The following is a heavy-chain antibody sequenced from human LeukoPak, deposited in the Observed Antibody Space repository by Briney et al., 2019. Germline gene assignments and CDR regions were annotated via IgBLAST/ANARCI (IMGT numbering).Heavy chain of an antibody. J-gene: IGHJ4*02. Sequence: PGGSLRLSCAASGFTFSSYAMSWVRQAPAKGLEWVSAISGSDGSTYYADSVKGRLTISRDNSKNTLYLHMNSLRAEDTALYYRAKESVPSGTYPVDYWGQGTLVTVSS. CDR2: ISGSDGST. D-gene: IGHD1-26*01. CDR3: AKESVPSGTYPVDY. CDR1: GFTFSSYA. V-gene: IGHV3-23*01.